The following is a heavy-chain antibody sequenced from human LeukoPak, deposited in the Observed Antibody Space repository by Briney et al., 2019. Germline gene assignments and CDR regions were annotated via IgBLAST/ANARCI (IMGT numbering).Heavy chain of an antibody. CDR1: GGSISSYY. Sequence: SETLSLTCSVSGGSISSYYWSWIRQPPGKGLEWIGYIYYSGSTNYNPSLKSRVTISVDTSKNQFSLKLSSVTAADTAVYYCASLSITGWLYWGQGTLVTVSS. CDR3: ASLSITGWLY. V-gene: IGHV4-59*01. D-gene: IGHD6-19*01. CDR2: IYYSGST. J-gene: IGHJ4*02.